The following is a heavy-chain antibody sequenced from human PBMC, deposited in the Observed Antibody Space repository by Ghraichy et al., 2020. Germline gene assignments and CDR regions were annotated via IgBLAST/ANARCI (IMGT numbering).Heavy chain of an antibody. V-gene: IGHV4-39*01. CDR1: GGSISSSSYY. Sequence: SETLSLTCTVSGGSISSSSYYWGWIRQPPGKGLEWIGSIYYSGSTYYNPSLKSRVTISVDTSKNQFSLKLSSVTAADTAVYYCARLPYDYVWGSYRYPGPMDWYFDLWGRGTLVTVSS. CDR2: IYYSGST. D-gene: IGHD3-16*02. J-gene: IGHJ2*01. CDR3: ARLPYDYVWGSYRYPGPMDWYFDL.